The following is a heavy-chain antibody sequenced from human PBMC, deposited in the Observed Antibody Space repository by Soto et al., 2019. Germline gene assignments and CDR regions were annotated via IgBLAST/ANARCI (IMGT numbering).Heavy chain of an antibody. CDR3: ARKGYYDFSEKWFDP. CDR2: IIPIFGTA. V-gene: IGHV1-69*13. J-gene: IGHJ5*02. D-gene: IGHD3-3*01. CDR1: GGTFSSYA. Sequence: ASVKVSCKASGGTFSSYAIIWVRQAPGQGLEWMGGIIPIFGTANYAQKFQGRVTITADESTSTAYMELSSLRSEDTAVYYCARKGYYDFSEKWFDPWGQGTLVTVSS.